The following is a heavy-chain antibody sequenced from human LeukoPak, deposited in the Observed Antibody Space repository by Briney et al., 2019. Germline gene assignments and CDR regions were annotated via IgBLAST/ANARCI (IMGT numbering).Heavy chain of an antibody. CDR3: ARGTEYSGYDRDPYYFDY. CDR2: IIPIFGTA. Sequence: SVKVSCKASGGTFSNYAISWVRQAPGQGLEWMGGIIPIFGTANYAQKFQGRVTITADESTSTAYMELSSLRSEDTAVYYCARGTEYSGYDRDPYYFDYWGQGTLVTVSS. J-gene: IGHJ4*02. CDR1: GGTFSNYA. D-gene: IGHD5-12*01. V-gene: IGHV1-69*13.